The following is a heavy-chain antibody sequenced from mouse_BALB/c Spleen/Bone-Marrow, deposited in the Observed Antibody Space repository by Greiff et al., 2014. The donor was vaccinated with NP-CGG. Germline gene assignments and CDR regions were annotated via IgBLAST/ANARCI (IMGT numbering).Heavy chain of an antibody. D-gene: IGHD1-1*01. CDR1: GYTFTDYA. CDR2: ISTYYGDA. CDR3: ARESIYYYGSTLDY. J-gene: IGHJ2*01. Sequence: QVHVKQSGAELVRPGVSVKISCKGPGYTFTDYAMHWVKQSHAKSLEWIGVISTYYGDASYNQKFKGKATMTVDKSSSTAYMELARLTSEDSAIYYCARESIYYYGSTLDYWGQGTTLTVSS. V-gene: IGHV1S137*01.